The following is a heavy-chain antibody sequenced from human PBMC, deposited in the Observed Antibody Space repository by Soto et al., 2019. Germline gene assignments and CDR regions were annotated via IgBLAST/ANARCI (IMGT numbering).Heavy chain of an antibody. CDR2: ISYDGSNK. Sequence: GGSLRLSCAASGFTFSSYAMHWVRQAPGKGLEWVAVISYDGSNKYYADSVKGRFTISRDNSKNTLYLQMNSLRAEDTAVYYCARGALEMATISFRYWGQGTLVTVSS. CDR1: GFTFSSYA. V-gene: IGHV3-30-3*01. J-gene: IGHJ4*02. D-gene: IGHD5-12*01. CDR3: ARGALEMATISFRY.